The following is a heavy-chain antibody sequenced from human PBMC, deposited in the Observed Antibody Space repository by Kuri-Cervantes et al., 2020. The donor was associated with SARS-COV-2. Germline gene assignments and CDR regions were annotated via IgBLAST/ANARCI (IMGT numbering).Heavy chain of an antibody. CDR1: GDSIRSTSYY. Sequence: SETLSLTCSVSGDSIRSTSYYWGWIRQPPGKGLEWIGNIYYSGSTYYSPSLKSRVTISVDMSKNQFSLNLNSATAADTAVYYCARLVRQYSSSSSPDYWGQGTLVTVSS. CDR2: IYYSGST. J-gene: IGHJ4*02. CDR3: ARLVRQYSSSSSPDY. V-gene: IGHV4-39*01. D-gene: IGHD6-6*01.